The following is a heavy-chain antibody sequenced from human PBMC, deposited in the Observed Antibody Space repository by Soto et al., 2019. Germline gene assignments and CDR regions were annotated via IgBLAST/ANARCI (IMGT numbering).Heavy chain of an antibody. J-gene: IGHJ4*02. Sequence: PSETLSLTCTVSGGSISSGGYYWSWIRQHPGKGLEWIGYIYYSGSTYYNPSLKSRVTISVDTSKNQFSLKLSSVTAADTAVYYCARGQIVVVPADQPAIAYYFDYWGQGTLVTVSS. D-gene: IGHD2-2*01. CDR1: GGSISSGGYY. CDR3: ARGQIVVVPADQPAIAYYFDY. CDR2: IYYSGST. V-gene: IGHV4-31*03.